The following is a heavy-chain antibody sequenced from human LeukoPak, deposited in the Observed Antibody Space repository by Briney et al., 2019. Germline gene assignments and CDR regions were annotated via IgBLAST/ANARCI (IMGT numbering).Heavy chain of an antibody. CDR2: ISGSGGST. CDR1: GFTFSTYA. D-gene: IGHD5-12*01. V-gene: IGHV3-23*01. J-gene: IGHJ4*02. CDR3: AAGLGFSGYESQVDY. Sequence: GGSLRLSCAASGFTFSTYAMSWVRQAPGKGLEWVSSISGSGGSTYYADSVKGRFTISRDNSKNTLYLQMNSLRAEDTAVYYCAAGLGFSGYESQVDYWGQGTLVTVSS.